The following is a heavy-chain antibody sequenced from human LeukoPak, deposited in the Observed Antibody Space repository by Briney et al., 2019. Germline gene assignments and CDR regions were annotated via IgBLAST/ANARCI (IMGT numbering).Heavy chain of an antibody. D-gene: IGHD3-9*01. J-gene: IGHJ4*02. CDR3: ARETRFYDILTGYPDPDYFDY. CDR1: GFTFSSYW. Sequence: GGSLRLSCAASGFTFSSYWMSWVRQAPGKGLEWVANIKQDESEKYYVDSVKGRFTISRDNAKNSLYLQMNSLRAEDTAVYYCARETRFYDILTGYPDPDYFDYWGQGTLVTVSS. V-gene: IGHV3-7*01. CDR2: IKQDESEK.